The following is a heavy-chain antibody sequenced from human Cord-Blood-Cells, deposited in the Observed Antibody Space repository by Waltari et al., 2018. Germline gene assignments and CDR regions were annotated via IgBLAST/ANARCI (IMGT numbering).Heavy chain of an antibody. V-gene: IGHV4-39*07. D-gene: IGHD2-21*02. CDR1: VGAISSSSYY. CDR3: ARDGVDLVVTAIDY. CDR2: IYYSGST. Sequence: QLQLQESGSGLVKPSETLSLTWTVSVGAISSSSYYWGWVRQPPGKGLEWIWSIYYSGSTYDHPSLKSRVTISVDTSKNQFSLKLSSVTAADTAVYYCARDGVDLVVTAIDYWGQGTLVTVSS. J-gene: IGHJ4*02.